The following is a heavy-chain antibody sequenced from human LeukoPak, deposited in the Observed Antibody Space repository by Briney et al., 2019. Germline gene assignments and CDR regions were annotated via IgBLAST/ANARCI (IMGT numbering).Heavy chain of an antibody. D-gene: IGHD2-15*01. CDR2: IYYSGST. V-gene: IGHV4-31*03. CDR3: ARSPYCSGGSCYSAYFDY. CDR1: GGSISSGGYY. Sequence: PSQTLSLTCTVSGGSISSGGYYWSWIRQRPGKGLEWIGYIYYSGSTYYNPSLKSRVTISVDTSKNQFSLKLSSVTAADTAVYYCARSPYCSGGSCYSAYFDYWGQGTLVTVSS. J-gene: IGHJ4*02.